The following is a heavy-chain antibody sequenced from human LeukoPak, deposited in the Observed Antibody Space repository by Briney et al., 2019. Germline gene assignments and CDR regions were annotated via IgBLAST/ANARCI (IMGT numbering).Heavy chain of an antibody. D-gene: IGHD2-15*01. J-gene: IGHJ5*02. CDR1: GGSISSYY. Sequence: SETLSLTCTVSGGSISSYYWSWIRQPAGKGLEWIGYIYYSGSTNYNPSLKSRVTISVDTSKNQFSLKLSSVTAADTAVYYCARHGPKYCSGGSCYYNWFDPWGQGTLVTVSS. CDR3: ARHGPKYCSGGSCYYNWFDP. CDR2: IYYSGST. V-gene: IGHV4-59*08.